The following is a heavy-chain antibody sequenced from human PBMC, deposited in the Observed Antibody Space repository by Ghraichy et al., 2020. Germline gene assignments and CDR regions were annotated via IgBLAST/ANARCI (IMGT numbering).Heavy chain of an antibody. Sequence: GSLRLSCSASGFTFNNYAIHWVRQAPGKGLEFVSAIANNGGITYYADSVKGRFTISRDNSKNTVFLQMSSLRAEDTAMYYCVKGGYSTGWYAGFDPWGQGTLV. CDR1: GFTFNNYA. CDR3: VKGGYSTGWYAGFDP. D-gene: IGHD6-19*01. V-gene: IGHV3-64D*09. CDR2: IANNGGIT. J-gene: IGHJ5*02.